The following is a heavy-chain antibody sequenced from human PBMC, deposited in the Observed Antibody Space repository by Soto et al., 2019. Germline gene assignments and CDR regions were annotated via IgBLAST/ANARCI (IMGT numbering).Heavy chain of an antibody. J-gene: IGHJ6*02. CDR3: TTVDYLGYYYYGMDV. Sequence: GGSLGLSCAASGFTFSNAWMNWVRQAPGKGLEWVGRIKSKTDGGTTDYAAPVKGRFTISRDDSKNTLYLQMNSLKTEDTAVYYCTTVDYLGYYYYGMDVWGQGTTVTVSS. CDR1: GFTFSNAW. CDR2: IKSKTDGGTT. V-gene: IGHV3-15*07. D-gene: IGHD4-17*01.